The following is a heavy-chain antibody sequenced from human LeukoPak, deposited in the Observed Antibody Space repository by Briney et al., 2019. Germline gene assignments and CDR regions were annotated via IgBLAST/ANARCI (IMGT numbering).Heavy chain of an antibody. CDR1: GGSISSDY. CDR2: IYYSGST. V-gene: IGHV4-59*01. D-gene: IGHD6-6*01. CDR3: ARDRYSSSSWFDP. Sequence: SETLSLTCTVSGGSISSDYWSWIRQPPGKRLEWIGYIYYSGSTNYNPSLKSRVTISVDTSKNQFSLKLSSVTAADTAVYYCARDRYSSSSWFDPWGQGTLVTVSS. J-gene: IGHJ5*02.